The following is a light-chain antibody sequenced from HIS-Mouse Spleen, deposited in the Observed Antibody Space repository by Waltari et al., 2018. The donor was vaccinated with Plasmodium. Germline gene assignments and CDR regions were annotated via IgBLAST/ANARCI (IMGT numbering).Light chain of an antibody. CDR2: AAS. Sequence: AIRMTQPPSSFSAFTGDRVTTTCRASQGISSYLAWYQQKPGKAPQLLIYAASTLQSGVPSRFSGSGSGTDFTLTISCLQSEDFATYYCQQYYSYPFTFGQGTKLEIK. V-gene: IGKV1-8*01. CDR3: QQYYSYPFT. CDR1: QGISSY. J-gene: IGKJ2*01.